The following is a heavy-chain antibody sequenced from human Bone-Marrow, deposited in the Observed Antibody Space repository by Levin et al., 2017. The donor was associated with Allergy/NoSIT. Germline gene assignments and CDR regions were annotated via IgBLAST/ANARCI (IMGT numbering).Heavy chain of an antibody. CDR2: ISGSGDDT. CDR3: AKTRGYCSGGRCYNDY. V-gene: IGHV3-23*01. Sequence: ASVKVSCAASGFTFGSYAINWVRQAPGKGLEWVSVISGSGDDTYYADSVKGRFTISRDNSKNTLYLQMSSLRVDDTAVYYCAKTRGYCSGGRCYNDYWGQGTLVTVSS. J-gene: IGHJ4*02. D-gene: IGHD2-15*01. CDR1: GFTFGSYA.